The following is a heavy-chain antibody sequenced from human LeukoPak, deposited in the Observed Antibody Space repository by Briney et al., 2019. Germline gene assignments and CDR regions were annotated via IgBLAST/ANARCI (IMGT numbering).Heavy chain of an antibody. CDR2: ISYDGSNK. D-gene: IGHD5-12*01. CDR3: AKGGYSGYDHDGGPIFYYYYGMDV. V-gene: IGHV3-30*18. Sequence: GGSLRLSCAASGFTFSSYGMHWVRQAPGKGLEWVAVISYDGSNKYYADSVKGRFTIPRDNSKNTLYLQMNSLRAEDTAVYYCAKGGYSGYDHDGGPIFYYYYGMDVWGQGTTVTVSS. J-gene: IGHJ6*02. CDR1: GFTFSSYG.